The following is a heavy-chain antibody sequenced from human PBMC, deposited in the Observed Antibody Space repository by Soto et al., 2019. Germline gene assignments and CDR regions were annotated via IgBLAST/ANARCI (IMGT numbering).Heavy chain of an antibody. J-gene: IGHJ4*02. CDR1: GFTFSDYY. CDR2: ISSSSSYT. D-gene: IGHD6-13*01. Sequence: GGSLRLSCAASGFTFSDYYMSWIRQAPGKGLEWVSYISSSSSYTNYADSVKGRFTISRENAKNSLYLQMNSLRAEDTAVYYCARDLKALYSRPDYFDYWGQGTLVTVSS. CDR3: ARDLKALYSRPDYFDY. V-gene: IGHV3-11*06.